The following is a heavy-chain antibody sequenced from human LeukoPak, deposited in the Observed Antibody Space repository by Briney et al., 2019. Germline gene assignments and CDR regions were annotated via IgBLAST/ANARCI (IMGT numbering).Heavy chain of an antibody. J-gene: IGHJ4*02. V-gene: IGHV4-61*01. CDR2: IYYSGST. CDR3: ARAGGCSGGRCIDY. D-gene: IGHD2-15*01. Sequence: SETLSLTCTVSGGSVSSGSYYWSWIRQPPGKGLEWIGYIYYSGSTNYNPSLKSRVTTSVDTSKNQSSLKLSSVTAADTAVYYCARAGGCSGGRCIDYWGQGTLVTVSS. CDR1: GGSVSSGSYY.